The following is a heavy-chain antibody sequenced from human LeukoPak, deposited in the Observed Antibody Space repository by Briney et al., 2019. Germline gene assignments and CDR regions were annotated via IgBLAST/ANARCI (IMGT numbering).Heavy chain of an antibody. CDR3: AKESRYSYGSNY. V-gene: IGHV3-30*18. CDR1: GFTFSSYG. CDR2: ISYDGSNK. J-gene: IGHJ4*02. D-gene: IGHD5-18*01. Sequence: PGGSLRLSCAASGFTFSSYGMHWVRQAPGKGLEWVAVISYDGSNKYYADSVKGRSTISRDNSKNTLYLQMNSLRAEDTAVYYCAKESRYSYGSNYWGQGTLVTVSS.